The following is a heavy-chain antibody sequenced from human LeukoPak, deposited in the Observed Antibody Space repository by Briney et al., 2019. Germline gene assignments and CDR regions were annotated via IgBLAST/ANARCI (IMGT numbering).Heavy chain of an antibody. D-gene: IGHD6-13*01. CDR2: IYYSGST. V-gene: IGHV4-59*01. Sequence: PSETLSLTCTVSGGSISSYYWSWIRQPPGKGLEWIGYIYYSGSTNYNPSLKSRVTISVDTSRNQFSLKLSSVTAADTAVYYCASPRIAAARRLDYWGQGTLVTVSS. CDR3: ASPRIAAARRLDY. J-gene: IGHJ4*02. CDR1: GGSISSYY.